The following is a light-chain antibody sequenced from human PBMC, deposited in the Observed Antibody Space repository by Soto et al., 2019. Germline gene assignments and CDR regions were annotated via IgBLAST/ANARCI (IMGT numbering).Light chain of an antibody. CDR3: QQRSNWPQIT. CDR2: AAS. J-gene: IGKJ5*01. CDR1: ESISKS. V-gene: IGKV1-5*01. Sequence: DIYMTQSPSALSTSVGGRVTITCRASESISKSLAWYPQKPGEAPILLIYAASSLASGVPSRFSCSGSGTDFTLPICSLEPEDFAVYYCQQRSNWPQITFGQRTRLEIK.